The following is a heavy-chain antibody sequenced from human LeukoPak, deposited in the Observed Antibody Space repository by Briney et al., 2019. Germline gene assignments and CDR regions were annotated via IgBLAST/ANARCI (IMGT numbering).Heavy chain of an antibody. J-gene: IGHJ3*02. Sequence: SETLSLTCSVSGGSISSSDYDWGWIRQPPGKGLDWIANIYYTGSTYYNPSLKSRVTISVDTSKNQFSLKLSSVTAADTAVYYCARDKPGIGHAFDIWGQGTMVTVSS. CDR2: IYYTGST. CDR1: GGSISSSDYD. CDR3: ARDKPGIGHAFDI. D-gene: IGHD3-3*02. V-gene: IGHV4-39*07.